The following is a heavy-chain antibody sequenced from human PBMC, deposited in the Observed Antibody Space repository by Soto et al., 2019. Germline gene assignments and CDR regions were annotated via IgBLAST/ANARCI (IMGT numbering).Heavy chain of an antibody. D-gene: IGHD2-2*01. J-gene: IGHJ4*02. CDR3: ARGKPKCSTTTCYFDY. CDR2: IYYSGST. V-gene: IGHV4-59*01. CDR1: GGSISSYY. Sequence: SETLSLTCTVSGGSISSYYWSWIRQPPGKGLEWIGYIYYSGSTNYNPSLKSRVTISVDTSKNQLSLKVTSVTAADTAVYYCARGKPKCSTTTCYFDYWGQGALVTSPQ.